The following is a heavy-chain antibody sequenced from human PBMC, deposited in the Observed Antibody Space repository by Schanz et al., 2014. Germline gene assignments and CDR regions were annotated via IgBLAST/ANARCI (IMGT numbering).Heavy chain of an antibody. V-gene: IGHV3-23*01. Sequence: EVQLLESGGGLVQPGGSLRLSCAASGFTFSAYAMTWVRQIPGKGLEWVSAISASGGTTYYADSVKGRFTISRDNSKSTLYLQMDSLRAEDTAVYFCAKKVPAYNPFDSWGQGTLLTVSS. CDR2: ISASGGTT. CDR1: GFTFSAYA. J-gene: IGHJ4*02. CDR3: AKKVPAYNPFDS. D-gene: IGHD1-1*01.